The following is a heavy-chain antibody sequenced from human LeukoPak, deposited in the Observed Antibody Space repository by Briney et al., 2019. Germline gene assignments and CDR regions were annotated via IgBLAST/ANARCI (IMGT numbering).Heavy chain of an antibody. V-gene: IGHV3-48*02. J-gene: IGHJ4*02. Sequence: GGSLRLSCAASGFTFSSYSMNWVRQAPGKGLEWVSYISSSGGTIHYADSVKGRFTISRDNAKNSLYLQMNSLRDEDTAVYYCARSPERGSSWFAPPQDPFDYWGQGTLATVSS. CDR3: ARSPERGSSWFAPPQDPFDY. D-gene: IGHD6-13*01. CDR1: GFTFSSYS. CDR2: ISSSGGTI.